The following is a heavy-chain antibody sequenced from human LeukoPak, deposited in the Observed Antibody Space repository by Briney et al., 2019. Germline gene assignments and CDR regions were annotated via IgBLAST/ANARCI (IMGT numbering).Heavy chain of an antibody. J-gene: IGHJ4*02. CDR1: GGSFSGYY. D-gene: IGHD1-26*01. CDR3: AVGSGLGY. Sequence: PSETLSLTCAVYGGSFSGYYWSWIRQPPGKGLEWIGEINHSGSTNYNPSLKSRVTISVDTSKNQFSLKLSSVTAADTAVYYCAVGSGLGYWGQGTLVTVSS. V-gene: IGHV4-34*01. CDR2: INHSGST.